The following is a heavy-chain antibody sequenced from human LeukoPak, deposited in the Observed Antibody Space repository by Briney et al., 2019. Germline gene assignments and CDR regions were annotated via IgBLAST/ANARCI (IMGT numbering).Heavy chain of an antibody. CDR3: VRDEGQFEPDFDY. CDR2: IKKDGRER. Sequence: AFLRLSCAASGFTISSYWMSGVRQAPGKVLELVPNIKKDGRERYYVDAVKGRFTISRDNAKNSLYLQMNSLRAEDTAVYYCVRDEGQFEPDFDYWGQGTLVTVSS. J-gene: IGHJ4*02. CDR1: GFTISSYW. V-gene: IGHV3-7*01. D-gene: IGHD1-14*01.